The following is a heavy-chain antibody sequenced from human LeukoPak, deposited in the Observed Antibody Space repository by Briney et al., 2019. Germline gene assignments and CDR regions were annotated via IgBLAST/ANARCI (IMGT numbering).Heavy chain of an antibody. D-gene: IGHD5-12*01. J-gene: IGHJ3*02. CDR1: GGSISSSSYY. CDR3: ARQTRGYDAFDI. V-gene: IGHV4-39*01. Sequence: PSETLSLTCTVSGGSISSSSYYWGWIRQPPVKGLEWIGSIYYSGSIYYNPSLKSRVTISVDTSKNQCCLKLGSVTAAYTAVYYCARQTRGYDAFDIWGQGIMVTVSS. CDR2: IYYSGSI.